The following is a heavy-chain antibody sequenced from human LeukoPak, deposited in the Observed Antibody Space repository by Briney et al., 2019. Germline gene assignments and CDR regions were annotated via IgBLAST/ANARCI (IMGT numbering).Heavy chain of an antibody. CDR1: GFTFSSYG. CDR2: ISGSGGST. V-gene: IGHV3-23*01. CDR3: AKEEQQLGGYFDY. D-gene: IGHD6-13*01. Sequence: VGSLRLSCAASGFTFSSYGMSWVRQAPGKGLEWVSAISGSGGSTYYADSVKGRFTISRDNSKNTLYLQMKSLRAEDTAVYYCAKEEQQLGGYFDYWGQGTLVTVSS. J-gene: IGHJ4*02.